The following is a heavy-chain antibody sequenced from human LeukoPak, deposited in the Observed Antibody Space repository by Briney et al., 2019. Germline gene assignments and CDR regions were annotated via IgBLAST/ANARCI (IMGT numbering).Heavy chain of an antibody. CDR3: ASGITGTTDY. CDR1: GGSISCSSYY. D-gene: IGHD1-20*01. J-gene: IGHJ4*02. V-gene: IGHV4-39*01. Sequence: SETLSLTCTVSGGSISCSSYYWGWIRQPPGKGLEWIGSIYYSGSTYYNPSLKSRVTISVDTSKNQFSLKLSSVTAADTAVYYCASGITGTTDYWGQGTLVTVSS. CDR2: IYYSGST.